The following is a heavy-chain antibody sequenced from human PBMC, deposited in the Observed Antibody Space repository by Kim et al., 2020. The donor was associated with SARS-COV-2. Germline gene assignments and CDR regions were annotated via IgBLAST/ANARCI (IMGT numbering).Heavy chain of an antibody. J-gene: IGHJ4*02. D-gene: IGHD4-4*01. CDR3: VRGATVY. V-gene: IGHV3-7*03. CDR2: GGGDK. Sequence: GGGDKYYVDSVKGRFSTSSDNAKNSVYQQMNSLIAEDTAVYYCVRGATVYWGQGTLVTVSS.